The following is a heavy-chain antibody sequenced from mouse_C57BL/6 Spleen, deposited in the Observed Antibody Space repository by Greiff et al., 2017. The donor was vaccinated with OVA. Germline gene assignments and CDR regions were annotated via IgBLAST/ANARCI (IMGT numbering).Heavy chain of an antibody. V-gene: IGHV1-18*01. CDR1: GYTFTDYN. J-gene: IGHJ4*01. CDR2: INPNNGGT. CDR3: ARRRSKDYYAMDY. Sequence: VQLQQSGPELVKPGASVKIPCKASGYTFTDYNMDWVKQSHGKSLEWIGDINPNNGGTIYNQKFKGKATLTVDKSSSTAYMELRSLTSEDTAVYYCARRRSKDYYAMDYWGQGTSVTVSS. D-gene: IGHD1-1*01.